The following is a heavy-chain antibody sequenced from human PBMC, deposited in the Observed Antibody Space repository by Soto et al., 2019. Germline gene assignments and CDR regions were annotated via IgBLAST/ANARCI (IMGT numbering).Heavy chain of an antibody. CDR2: IYHSGST. V-gene: IGHV4-59*08. D-gene: IGHD6-25*01. J-gene: IGHJ4*02. CDR3: ARLGSIAADDFDY. CDR1: GGSFSSSY. Sequence: SETLSLTCAVYGGSFSSSYWSWIRQPPGKGLEWTGYIYHSGSTNYNPSLKSRVTISVDTSKNQFSLKLSSVTAADTAVYYCARLGSIAADDFDYWGQGTLVTVSS.